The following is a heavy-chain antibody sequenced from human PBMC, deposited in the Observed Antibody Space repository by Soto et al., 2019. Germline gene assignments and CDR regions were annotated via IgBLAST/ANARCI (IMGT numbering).Heavy chain of an antibody. CDR1: GGSISSGGYS. D-gene: IGHD3-10*01. J-gene: IGHJ4*02. CDR3: ARSGRGEIDY. Sequence: SETLSLTCAVSGGSISSGGYSWSWIRQPPGKGLEWIGYIYHSGSTYYNPSLKSRVTISVDRSKNQFSLKLSSVTAADTAVYYCARSGRGEIDYWGQGTLVTVSS. V-gene: IGHV4-30-2*01. CDR2: IYHSGST.